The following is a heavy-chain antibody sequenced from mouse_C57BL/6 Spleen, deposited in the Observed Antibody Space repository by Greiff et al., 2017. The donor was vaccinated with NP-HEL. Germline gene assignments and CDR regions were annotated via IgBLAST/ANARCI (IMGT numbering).Heavy chain of an antibody. CDR2: IDPENGDT. CDR1: GFNIKDDY. CDR3: TALLRYGAMDY. D-gene: IGHD1-1*01. J-gene: IGHJ4*01. Sequence: VQLQQSGAELVRPGASVKLSCTASGFNIKDDYMHWVKQRPEQGLEWIGWIDPENGDTEYASKFQGKATITADTSSNTAYLQLSSLTSEDTAVYYCTALLRYGAMDYWGQGTSVTVSS. V-gene: IGHV14-4*01.